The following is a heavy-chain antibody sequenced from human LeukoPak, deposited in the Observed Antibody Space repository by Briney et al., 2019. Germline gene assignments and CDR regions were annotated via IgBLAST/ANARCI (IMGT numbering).Heavy chain of an antibody. Sequence: PGGSLRLSRAASGFTFSSYWMSWVRQAPGKGLEWVANIKQDGSEKYYVDSVKGRFTISRDNAKNSLYLQMNSLRAEDTAVYYCARDYYDSSGYSRGAYNWFDPWGQGTLVTVSS. V-gene: IGHV3-7*01. J-gene: IGHJ5*02. CDR1: GFTFSSYW. D-gene: IGHD3-22*01. CDR3: ARDYYDSSGYSRGAYNWFDP. CDR2: IKQDGSEK.